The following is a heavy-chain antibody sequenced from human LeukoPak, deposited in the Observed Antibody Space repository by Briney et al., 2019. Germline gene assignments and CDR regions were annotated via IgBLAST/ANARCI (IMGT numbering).Heavy chain of an antibody. Sequence: GGSLRLSCAASGFTFSSYAMSWVRQAPGKGLEWVSAISGSGGSTYYADSVKGRFTISRVNSKNTLYLQMNSLRAEDTAVYYCATSNYEMLTGYYIWWGRGTLVTVSS. V-gene: IGHV3-23*01. CDR2: ISGSGGST. CDR1: GFTFSSYA. D-gene: IGHD3-9*01. J-gene: IGHJ4*02. CDR3: ATSNYEMLTGYYIW.